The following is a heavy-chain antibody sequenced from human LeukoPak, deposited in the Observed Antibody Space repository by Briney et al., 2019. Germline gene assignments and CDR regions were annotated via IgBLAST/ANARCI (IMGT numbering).Heavy chain of an antibody. D-gene: IGHD1-7*01. J-gene: IGHJ6*04. V-gene: IGHV1-69*01. Sequence: GSSVKVSCKASGGTFSSYAISWVRQAPGQGLEWMGGIIPIFGTANYAQKFQGRVTITADEATITAYMELSSLRSEDTAVYYCARTGTLPYYYYYGMDVWGKGTTVTVSS. CDR1: GGTFSSYA. CDR2: IIPIFGTA. CDR3: ARTGTLPYYYYYGMDV.